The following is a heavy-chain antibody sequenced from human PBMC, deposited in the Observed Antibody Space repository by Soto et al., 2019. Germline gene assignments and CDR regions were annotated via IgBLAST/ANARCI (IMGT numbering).Heavy chain of an antibody. CDR3: ATVPRKNYDYVWGSYRYRRGWFDP. V-gene: IGHV1-24*01. J-gene: IGHJ5*02. D-gene: IGHD3-16*02. CDR2: FDPEDGET. Sequence: RQAPGKGLEWMGGFDPEDGETIYAQKFQGRVTMTEDTSTDTAYMELSSLRSEDTAVYYCATVPRKNYDYVWGSYRYRRGWFDPWGQGTQVTVSS.